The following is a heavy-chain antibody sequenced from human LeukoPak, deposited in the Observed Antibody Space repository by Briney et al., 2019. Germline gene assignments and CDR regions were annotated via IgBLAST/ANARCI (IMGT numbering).Heavy chain of an antibody. J-gene: IGHJ4*02. D-gene: IGHD1-7*01. CDR2: TSDRGDYT. Sequence: GGSLRLSRAASGFTFTSYSMSWVRQAPGKGLEWVSGTSDRGDYTYYADSVKGRFTISRDSSKNTLFLQMNSLRAEDTALYFCARKAQYNGHYPLDYWGQGTLVTVSS. V-gene: IGHV3-23*01. CDR1: GFTFTSYS. CDR3: ARKAQYNGHYPLDY.